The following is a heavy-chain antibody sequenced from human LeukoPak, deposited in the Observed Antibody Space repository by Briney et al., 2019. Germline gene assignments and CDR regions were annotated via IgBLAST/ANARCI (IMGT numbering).Heavy chain of an antibody. V-gene: IGHV1-69*05. J-gene: IGHJ5*02. D-gene: IGHD4-11*01. CDR2: IIPIFGTA. CDR1: GGTFSSYA. CDR3: ARSGVGDYSNAFDX. Sequence: SVKASCKASGGTFSSYAISWVRQNPGQGLEWMGGIIPIFGTANYAQKFQGRVTITTDESTSTAYMELSSLRSEDTAVYYCARSGVGDYSNAFDXXGQGTLVTVSS.